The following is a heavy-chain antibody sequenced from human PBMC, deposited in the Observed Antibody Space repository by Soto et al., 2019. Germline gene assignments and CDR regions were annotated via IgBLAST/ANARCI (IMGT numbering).Heavy chain of an antibody. CDR1: DGSISTSDYY. J-gene: IGHJ4*02. CDR3: ARHPAGLRSFDF. Sequence: SETLSLTCTVSDGSISTSDYYWGWIRQPPGKGLEWIASIYYSGITYYGPSLKSRVTITIDTSKNQFSLKLTSLTAADTAVYYFARHPAGLRSFDFWGPGTLVTVSS. V-gene: IGHV4-39*01. CDR2: IYYSGIT. D-gene: IGHD5-18*01.